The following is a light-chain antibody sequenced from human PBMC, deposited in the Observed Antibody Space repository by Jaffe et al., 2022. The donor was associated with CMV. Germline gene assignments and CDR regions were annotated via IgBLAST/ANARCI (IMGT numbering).Light chain of an antibody. CDR2: GAS. V-gene: IGKV3-20*01. CDR1: QTISSSN. CDR3: QQYGSSPFT. Sequence: EIVLTQSPGTLSVSPGERVTLSCRASQTISSSNLAWYQQKPGQAPRLLIYGASSRPTGIPDRFSGSGSGTDFTFSISRLEPEDFAVYYCQQYGSSPFTFGPGTKVDI. J-gene: IGKJ3*01.